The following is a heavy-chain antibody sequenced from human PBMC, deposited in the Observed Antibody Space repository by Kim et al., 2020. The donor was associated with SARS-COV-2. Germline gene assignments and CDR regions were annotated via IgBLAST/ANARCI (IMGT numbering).Heavy chain of an antibody. CDR1: GYPFSAYG. Sequence: ASVKVSCKTSGYPFSAYGITWVRQAPGQGLEWMGWISFYNGNTHFAQNFQGRVTLTKDTPTTTAYMELRGLRSDDTAMYYCARDGDYTVDYWGQGTLVIVSA. D-gene: IGHD4-17*01. CDR2: ISFYNGNT. V-gene: IGHV1-18*04. CDR3: ARDGDYTVDY. J-gene: IGHJ4*02.